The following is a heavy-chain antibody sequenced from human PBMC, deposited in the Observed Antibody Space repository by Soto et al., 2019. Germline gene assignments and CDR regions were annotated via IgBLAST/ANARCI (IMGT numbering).Heavy chain of an antibody. CDR2: INPNSGGT. V-gene: IGHV1-2*02. Sequence: QVQLVQSGAEVRNPGASVKVSCKASGYTFSDYYIHWVRQAPGQGLEWMGWINPNSGGTKYAPKFQGGVTKTRDTSITTAYMEMSRLRSGDTAVYYCAREQAPAKPEGVDFWGQGTLVTVFS. CDR1: GYTFSDYY. J-gene: IGHJ4*02. D-gene: IGHD3-16*01. CDR3: AREQAPAKPEGVDF.